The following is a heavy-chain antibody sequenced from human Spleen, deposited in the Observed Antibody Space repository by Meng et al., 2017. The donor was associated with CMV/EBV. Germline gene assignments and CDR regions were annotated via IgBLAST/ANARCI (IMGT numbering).Heavy chain of an antibody. V-gene: IGHV1-69*05. D-gene: IGHD1-26*01. CDR2: IIPIFGTA. J-gene: IGHJ3*02. Sequence: SVKVSCKASGGTFSSYAISWVRQAPGQGLEWMGGIIPIFGTANYAQKFQGRVTITTDESTSTAYMEQSSLRSEDTAVYYCARVSSGSYWGAFDIWGQGTMVTVSS. CDR3: ARVSSGSYWGAFDI. CDR1: GGTFSSYA.